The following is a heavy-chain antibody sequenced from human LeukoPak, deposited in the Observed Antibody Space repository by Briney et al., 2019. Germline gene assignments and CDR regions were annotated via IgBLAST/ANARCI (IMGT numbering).Heavy chain of an antibody. CDR3: ARDLTSAPCFDY. J-gene: IGHJ4*02. CDR2: ISSSSSYI. D-gene: IGHD2/OR15-2a*01. Sequence: PGGSLRLSCAASGFTFSSYSMNWVRQAPGKGLEWVSSISSSSSYIYYADSVKGRFTISRDNAKNSLYLQMNSLRAEDTAVYYCARDLTSAPCFDYWGLGTLVTVSS. V-gene: IGHV3-21*01. CDR1: GFTFSSYS.